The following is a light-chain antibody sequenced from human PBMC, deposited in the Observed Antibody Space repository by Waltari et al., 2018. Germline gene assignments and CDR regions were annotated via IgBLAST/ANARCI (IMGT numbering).Light chain of an antibody. CDR2: QDD. V-gene: IGLV3-1*01. Sequence: SYELTQSPSLSVSPGQTASITCSGDKLGDKYACWYQQKPGQSPVMVIYQDDKRPSGIPERFSGSNAGNTATLTVSGTQAMDEADYYCQTWDKSTAVFGGGTKLTVL. CDR1: KLGDKY. J-gene: IGLJ3*02. CDR3: QTWDKSTAV.